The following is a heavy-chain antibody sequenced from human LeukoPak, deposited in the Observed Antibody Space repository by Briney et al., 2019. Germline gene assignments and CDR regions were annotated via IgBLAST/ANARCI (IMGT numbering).Heavy chain of an antibody. CDR2: ISGSGDST. D-gene: IGHD2-2*01. CDR3: AKDIVVVPDAVDY. J-gene: IGHJ4*02. Sequence: GGSLRLSCAASGFTFTSYAMNWVRQAPGKGLERVSGISGSGDSTYYADSVKGRFTISRDNSKSTLHLHMKSLRAEDTAVYYCAKDIVVVPDAVDYWGQGTLVTVSS. V-gene: IGHV3-23*01. CDR1: GFTFTSYA.